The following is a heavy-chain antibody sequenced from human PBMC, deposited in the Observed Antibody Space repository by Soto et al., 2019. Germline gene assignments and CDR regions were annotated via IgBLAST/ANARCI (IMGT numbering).Heavy chain of an antibody. D-gene: IGHD2-15*01. Sequence: ASVKVSCKASGGTFSRYAINWLRQARGHGLEWMGGIIPLFGTAKYAQKFQDRVTITADESTSTAHMELRSLTSDDTAVYYCARDYGHDCSGGNCYFYFWGQGTLVTVSS. CDR2: IIPLFGTA. J-gene: IGHJ4*02. CDR3: ARDYGHDCSGGNCYFYF. CDR1: GGTFSRYA. V-gene: IGHV1-69*13.